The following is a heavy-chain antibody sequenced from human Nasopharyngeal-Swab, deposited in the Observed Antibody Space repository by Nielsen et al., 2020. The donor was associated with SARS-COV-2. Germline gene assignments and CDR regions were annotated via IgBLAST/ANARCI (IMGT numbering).Heavy chain of an antibody. J-gene: IGHJ4*02. CDR1: GFTFSTYG. CDR2: ISGTSSYI. Sequence: GESLKISCAASGFTFSTYGMNWVRQAPGKGLERVSSISGTSSYIYYADSVKGRFTISRDNAKNSLYLQMNSLRAEDTAVYYCARGCSSTTCYVSGWGQGTLVTVSS. CDR3: ARGCSSTTCYVSG. D-gene: IGHD2/OR15-2a*01. V-gene: IGHV3-21*01.